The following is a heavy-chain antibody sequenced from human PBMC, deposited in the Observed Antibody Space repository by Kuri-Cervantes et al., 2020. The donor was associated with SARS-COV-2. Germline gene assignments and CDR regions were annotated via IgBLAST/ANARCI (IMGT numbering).Heavy chain of an antibody. Sequence: SESLSLTCTVSGGSISSYYWSWIRQPPGRGLEWIGYIYYSGSTNYNPSLKSGVTITVDTAKTQFSLKLSSVTAGDTSGYYCPRVKIAGGCDCWGQGTLVTVSS. CDR2: IYYSGST. D-gene: IGHD2-15*01. CDR1: GGSISSYY. V-gene: IGHV4-59*12. J-gene: IGHJ4*02. CDR3: PRVKIAGGCDC.